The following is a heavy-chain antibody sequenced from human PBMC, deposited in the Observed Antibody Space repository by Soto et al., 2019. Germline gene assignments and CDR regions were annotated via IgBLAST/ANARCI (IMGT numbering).Heavy chain of an antibody. D-gene: IGHD3-10*01. J-gene: IGHJ4*02. Sequence: SETLSLTCTVSGGSFSSEYWSWIRQPPGKGLEWIGYIYYSGSTNYNPSLKSRVTISVDSSKNQFSLKLNSMSAADTAVYYCARHNYGSGSTYCEYWGQGSLFTVSS. V-gene: IGHV4-59*08. CDR3: ARHNYGSGSTYCEY. CDR1: GGSFSSEY. CDR2: IYYSGST.